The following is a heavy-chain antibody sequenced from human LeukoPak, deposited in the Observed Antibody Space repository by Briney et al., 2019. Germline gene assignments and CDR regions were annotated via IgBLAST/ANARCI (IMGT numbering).Heavy chain of an antibody. Sequence: GGSLRLSCAASGFTFSSYGMHWVRQAPGKGLEWVAFIRYDGSNKYYADSVKGRFTISRDNSKNTLYLQMNSLRAEDTAVYYCAREGDTAMVPGGYWGQGTLATVSS. D-gene: IGHD5-18*01. V-gene: IGHV3-30*02. J-gene: IGHJ4*02. CDR1: GFTFSSYG. CDR3: AREGDTAMVPGGY. CDR2: IRYDGSNK.